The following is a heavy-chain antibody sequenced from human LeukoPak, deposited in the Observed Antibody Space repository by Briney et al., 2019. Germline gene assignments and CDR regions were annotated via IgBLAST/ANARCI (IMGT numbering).Heavy chain of an antibody. CDR3: SRHQSYGDYVDNWFDP. CDR1: GGSISSYY. CDR2: IYYSGST. J-gene: IGHJ5*02. D-gene: IGHD4-17*01. V-gene: IGHV4-59*01. Sequence: SETLSLTCTVSGGSISSYYWSWIRQPPGKGLKWIGYIYYSGSTNYNPSLKGRVTISVDTSKNQFSLKLSSVTAADTAVYYCSRHQSYGDYVDNWFDPWGQGTLVTVSS.